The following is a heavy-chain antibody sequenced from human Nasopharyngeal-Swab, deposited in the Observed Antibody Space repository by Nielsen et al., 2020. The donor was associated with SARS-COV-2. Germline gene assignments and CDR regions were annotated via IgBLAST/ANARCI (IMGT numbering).Heavy chain of an antibody. CDR1: GYTFTSYW. D-gene: IGHD1-26*01. CDR3: ARGRPSSGSSAYYYYGMGV. Sequence: GESLQISCKGSGYTFTSYWISWVRQMPGKGLEWMGRIDPSDSYTNYNPSFQGHVTISVDKSISTAYLQWSSLKASDTAMYYCARGRPSSGSSAYYYYGMGVWGQGTTVTVSS. J-gene: IGHJ6*02. V-gene: IGHV5-10-1*01. CDR2: IDPSDSYT.